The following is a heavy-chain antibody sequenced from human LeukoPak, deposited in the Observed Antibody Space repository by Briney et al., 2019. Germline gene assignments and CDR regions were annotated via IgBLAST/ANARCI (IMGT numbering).Heavy chain of an antibody. V-gene: IGHV1-69*13. CDR2: IIPIFGTA. D-gene: IGHD3-22*01. CDR3: ARDPLVGAVVHIDDLVFDY. J-gene: IGHJ4*02. CDR1: GGTFSSYA. Sequence: SVKVSCKASGGTFSSYAISWVRRAPGQGLEWMGGIIPIFGTANYAQKFQGRVTITADESTSTAYMELSSLRSEDTAVYYCARDPLVGAVVHIDDLVFDYWGQGTLVTVSS.